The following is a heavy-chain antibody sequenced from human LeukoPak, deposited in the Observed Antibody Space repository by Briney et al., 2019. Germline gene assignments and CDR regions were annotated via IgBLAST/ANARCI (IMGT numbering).Heavy chain of an antibody. D-gene: IGHD2-15*01. V-gene: IGHV4-39*01. CDR2: IYYSGST. CDR3: ARVEVVVAATDY. CDR1: GGPISSSSYY. Sequence: PSETLSLTCTVSGGPISSSSYYWGWIRQPPGKGLEWIGSIYYSGSTYYNPSLKSRVTISVDTSKNQFSLKLSSVTAADTAVYYCARVEVVVAATDYWGQGTLVTVSS. J-gene: IGHJ4*02.